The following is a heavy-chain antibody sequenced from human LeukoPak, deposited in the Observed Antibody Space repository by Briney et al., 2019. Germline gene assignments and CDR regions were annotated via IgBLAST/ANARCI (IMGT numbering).Heavy chain of an antibody. CDR2: INPNSGGT. CDR1: GYTFTGYY. CDR3: ARDRAADYGSGTYPDY. V-gene: IGHV1-2*02. J-gene: IGHJ4*02. Sequence: ASVKVSCKASGYTFTGYYMHWVRQAPGQGLEGMGWINPNSGGTNYAQKLRGRVAMTTDTSTSTAYMEMRSLRSDDTAVYYCARDRAADYGSGTYPDYWGQGTLVTVSS. D-gene: IGHD3-10*01.